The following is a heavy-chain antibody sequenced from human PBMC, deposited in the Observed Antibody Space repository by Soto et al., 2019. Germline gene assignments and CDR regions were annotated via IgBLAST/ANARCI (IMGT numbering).Heavy chain of an antibody. D-gene: IGHD2-21*01. CDR3: AKDPQGGVVIAIFFDY. CDR1: GFTFSSYP. Sequence: GGSLRLSCAASGFTFSSYPMSWVRQAPGKGLEWVSAISGSGGSTYYADSVKGRFTISRDNSKNTLYLQMNSLRAEDTAVYYCAKDPQGGVVIAIFFDYWGQGTLVTVSS. V-gene: IGHV3-23*01. CDR2: ISGSGGST. J-gene: IGHJ4*02.